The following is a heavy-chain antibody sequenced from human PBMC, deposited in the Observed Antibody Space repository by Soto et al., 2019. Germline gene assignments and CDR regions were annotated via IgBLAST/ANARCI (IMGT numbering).Heavy chain of an antibody. CDR3: ASILTGYYYGMDV. V-gene: IGHV3-48*03. CDR2: ISSSGSNI. Sequence: GSLRLSCVASGLSLSSYEMNWVRQAPGKGLEWVSYISSSGSNIYYADSVKGRFTISRDNAKNSLYLQMNSLRAEDTAVYYCASILTGYYYGMDVWGQGTTVTVSS. J-gene: IGHJ6*02. CDR1: GLSLSSYE.